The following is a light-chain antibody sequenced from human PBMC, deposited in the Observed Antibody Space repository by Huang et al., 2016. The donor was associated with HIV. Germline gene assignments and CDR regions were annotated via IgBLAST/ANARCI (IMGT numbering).Light chain of an antibody. CDR1: QSISNY. CDR3: LQSYSTPL. J-gene: IGKJ3*01. V-gene: IGKV1-39*01. Sequence: DIQMTQSPSSLSASVGDRVTITCRASQSISNYLNWYQQKPGKAPKLLIYAASSLQSGVPSRFSGSGSGTDFTLTISSLQPEDFATYYCLQSYSTPLFGPGTKVDMK. CDR2: AAS.